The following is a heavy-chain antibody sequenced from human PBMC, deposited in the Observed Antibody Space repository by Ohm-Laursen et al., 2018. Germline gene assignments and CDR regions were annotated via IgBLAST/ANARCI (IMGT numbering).Heavy chain of an antibody. Sequence: SLRLSCTASPLSFSGDSMNWVRQAPGKGLEWVSYINAQNSHIYYAYSVRGRFTISRDNVKNSLYLQMNSLRADDTAVYYCARGSPRERVVVVAATPSPYFFYVMDVWGQGTTVTVSS. D-gene: IGHD2-15*01. CDR3: ARGSPRERVVVVAATPSPYFFYVMDV. CDR1: PLSFSGDS. CDR2: INAQNSHI. J-gene: IGHJ6*02. V-gene: IGHV3-21*01.